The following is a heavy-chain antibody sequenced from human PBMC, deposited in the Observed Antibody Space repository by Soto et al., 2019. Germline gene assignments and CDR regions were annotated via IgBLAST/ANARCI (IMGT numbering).Heavy chain of an antibody. Sequence: GGSLRLSCAASGFTFRSYGMHWVRQAPGKGLEWVAFIWYDASKEDYADSVKGRFAISRDNSKNMLYLQMSSLRADDTAVYYCARDLAAVGPYYFDHWGRAILVTVSS. V-gene: IGHV3-33*01. D-gene: IGHD6-13*01. CDR1: GFTFRSYG. J-gene: IGHJ4*02. CDR3: ARDLAAVGPYYFDH. CDR2: IWYDASKE.